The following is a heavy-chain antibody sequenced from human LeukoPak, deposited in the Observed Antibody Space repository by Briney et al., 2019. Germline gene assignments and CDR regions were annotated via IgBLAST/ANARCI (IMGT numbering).Heavy chain of an antibody. CDR1: GYIFSGYY. Sequence: GASVKVPCKSSGYIFSGYYMHWVRQARGQGLEWMGWINPHSPGTNTANKFQGRGTMTRNTAISTASTDLSRRRPGDAAVYSCERARVGNTAMVPVAFDYWGQGHLIPVSS. J-gene: IGHJ4*02. CDR2: INPHSPGT. D-gene: IGHD5-18*01. CDR3: ERARVGNTAMVPVAFDY. V-gene: IGHV1-2*02.